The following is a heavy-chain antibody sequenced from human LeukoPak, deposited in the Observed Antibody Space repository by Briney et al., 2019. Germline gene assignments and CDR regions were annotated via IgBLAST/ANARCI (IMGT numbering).Heavy chain of an antibody. Sequence: GGSLRLSCAASGFTFSSYSMNWVRQAPGKGLEWVSSISSSSSYIYYADSVKGRFTISRDNAKNSLYLQMNSLRAEDTAVYYCARDSVPGEVGYCSGGSCYRPPHWFDPWGQGTLVTVSS. J-gene: IGHJ5*02. D-gene: IGHD2-15*01. CDR1: GFTFSSYS. V-gene: IGHV3-21*01. CDR2: ISSSSSYI. CDR3: ARDSVPGEVGYCSGGSCYRPPHWFDP.